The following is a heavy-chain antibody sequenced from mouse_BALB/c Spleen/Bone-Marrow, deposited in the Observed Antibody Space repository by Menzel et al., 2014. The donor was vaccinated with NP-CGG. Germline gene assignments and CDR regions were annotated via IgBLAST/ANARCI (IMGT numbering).Heavy chain of an antibody. CDR3: ARASVVPYYFDF. D-gene: IGHD1-1*01. V-gene: IGHV1-9*01. CDR2: ILPGSGTA. CDR1: GYTFSNYW. Sequence: VQLQQSGAELMKPGASEKISCKATGYTFSNYWIDWVKQRPGHGLEWIGEILPGSGTANYNEKFKGKATFTADTSSNTAYMQLSSLTSEDFALYYCARASVVPYYFDFWGQGTPLTVSS. J-gene: IGHJ2*01.